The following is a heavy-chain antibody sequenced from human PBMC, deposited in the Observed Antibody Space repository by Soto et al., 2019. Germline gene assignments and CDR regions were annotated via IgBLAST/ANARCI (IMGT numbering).Heavy chain of an antibody. D-gene: IGHD4-17*01. Sequence: SETLSLTCTVSGGSISSYYWSWIRQPPGKGLEWIGYIYYSGSTNYNPSLKSRVTISVDTSKNQFSLKLSSVTAADTAVYYCARFGIPGHMTTVTLFDPWGQGTLVTVSS. V-gene: IGHV4-59*01. CDR3: ARFGIPGHMTTVTLFDP. CDR2: IYYSGST. CDR1: GGSISSYY. J-gene: IGHJ5*02.